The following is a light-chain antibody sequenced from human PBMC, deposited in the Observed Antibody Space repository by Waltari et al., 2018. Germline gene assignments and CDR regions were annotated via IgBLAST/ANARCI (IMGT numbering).Light chain of an antibody. V-gene: IGLV3-19*01. CDR3: NSRDSSGNHLEV. Sequence: SSELTQDPAVSVALGQTVRITCQGDSLRSYYASWYQQKPGQAPVLVIYGKNNRPSGIPDRFSGSSSGNKASLTITGAQAEDEAEYYCNSRDSSGNHLEVFGGGTKLTVL. J-gene: IGLJ2*01. CDR2: GKN. CDR1: SLRSYY.